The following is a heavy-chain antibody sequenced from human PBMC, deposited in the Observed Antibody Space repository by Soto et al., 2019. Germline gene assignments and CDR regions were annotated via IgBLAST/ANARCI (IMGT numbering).Heavy chain of an antibody. D-gene: IGHD6-6*01. CDR1: GNTFTSFG. CDR2: INAGNGNT. V-gene: IGHV1-3*01. CDR3: ARVHVAARLDP. Sequence: ASVKVXCKASGNTFTSFGMDWVRQAPGQRLEWMGWINAGNGNTKYSQKFQGRVTITRDTSASTAYMELSSLRSEDTAVYYCARVHVAARLDPWGQGTLVTVSS. J-gene: IGHJ5*02.